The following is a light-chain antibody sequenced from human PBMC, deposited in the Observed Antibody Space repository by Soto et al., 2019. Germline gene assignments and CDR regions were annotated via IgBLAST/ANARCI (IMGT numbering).Light chain of an antibody. Sequence: IQLNQSPSVLSSSLGDRVTITCRASQAINTYLALYQHKPWKAPNLPIYAASTLESGVPSRFSGSGSGTEFTLTVTSLQPEDFATYYCQHIDTFRLTFGGGTKVDIK. V-gene: IGKV1-9*01. CDR1: QAINTY. CDR2: AAS. J-gene: IGKJ4*01. CDR3: QHIDTFRLT.